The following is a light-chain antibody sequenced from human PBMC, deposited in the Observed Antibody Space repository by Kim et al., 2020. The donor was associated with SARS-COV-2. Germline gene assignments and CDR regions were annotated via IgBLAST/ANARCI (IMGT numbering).Light chain of an antibody. Sequence: SYELTQPPSVSVSPGQTATITCSGDGLGDKYVCWFQQKPGQSPVMVIYQDSQRPSGIPERFSGSNSGNTATLTIRGTQAIDEADYYCQAWDSNTGVFGSGTKVTV. J-gene: IGLJ1*01. CDR3: QAWDSNTGV. V-gene: IGLV3-1*01. CDR2: QDS. CDR1: GLGDKY.